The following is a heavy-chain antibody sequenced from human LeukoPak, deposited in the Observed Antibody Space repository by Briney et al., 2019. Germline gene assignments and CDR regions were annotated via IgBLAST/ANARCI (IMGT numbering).Heavy chain of an antibody. D-gene: IGHD3-22*01. Sequence: GGSLRLSCAASGFTFSSYSMNWVRQAPGKGLEWVSSISSSSSYIYYADSVKGRFTISRDNAKNSLYLQMNSLRAEDTAVYYCAKDEYTYYYDSSGYYGGAFDIWGQGTMVTVSS. J-gene: IGHJ3*02. CDR3: AKDEYTYYYDSSGYYGGAFDI. CDR2: ISSSSSYI. V-gene: IGHV3-21*04. CDR1: GFTFSSYS.